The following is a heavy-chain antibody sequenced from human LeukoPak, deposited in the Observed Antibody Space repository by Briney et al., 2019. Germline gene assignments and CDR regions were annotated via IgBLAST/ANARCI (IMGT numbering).Heavy chain of an antibody. CDR3: TKRADNTGNTPLDS. J-gene: IGHJ4*02. CDR1: GFTFSSYA. Sequence: GGSLRLSCAVSGFTFSSYAINWVRQAPGKGLEWVSGISGSGSRTYYADSAKGRFTISRDNSKNTLFLQMNSLRAGDTAVYSCTKRADNTGNTPLDSWGQGTLVTVSS. CDR2: ISGSGSRT. V-gene: IGHV3-23*01. D-gene: IGHD3-22*01.